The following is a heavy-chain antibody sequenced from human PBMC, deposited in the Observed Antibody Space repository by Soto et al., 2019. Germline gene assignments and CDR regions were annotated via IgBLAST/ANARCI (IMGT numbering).Heavy chain of an antibody. CDR1: GGSISSSNW. V-gene: IGHV4-4*02. CDR3: ARGAYYYGSGSPLYYYYGMDV. Sequence: PSETLSLTCAVSGGSISSSNWWSWVRQPPGKGLEWIGEIYHSGSTNYNPSLKSRVTISVDKSKNQFSLKLSSVTAADTAVYYCARGAYYYGSGSPLYYYYGMDVWRQRTTVTVSS. D-gene: IGHD3-10*01. CDR2: IYHSGST. J-gene: IGHJ6*02.